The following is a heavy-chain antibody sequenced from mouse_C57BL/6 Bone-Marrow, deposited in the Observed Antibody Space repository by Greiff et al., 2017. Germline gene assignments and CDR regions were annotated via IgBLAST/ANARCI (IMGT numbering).Heavy chain of an antibody. CDR3: ARDYYGSSWYFDY. V-gene: IGHV1-26*01. CDR2: INPNNGGT. CDR1: GYTFTDYY. Sequence: EVQLQQSGPELVKLGASVKISCKASGYTFTDYYMNWVKQSHGKSLEWIGDINPNNGGTSYNQKLKGKATLTVDKSSSTAYMELRSLTSEDSAVYYCARDYYGSSWYFDYWGQGTILTVSS. D-gene: IGHD1-1*01. J-gene: IGHJ2*01.